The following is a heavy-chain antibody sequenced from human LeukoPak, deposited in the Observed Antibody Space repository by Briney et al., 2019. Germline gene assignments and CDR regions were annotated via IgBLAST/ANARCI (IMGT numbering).Heavy chain of an antibody. CDR2: ISAYNGNT. Sequence: ASVKVSCKASGYTFTSYGISWVRQAPGQGLEWMGWISAYNGNTNYAQKLQGRVTMTTDTSTSTAYMELRSLRSDDTAVYYCAREMVVTAIPYYYYGMDVWGQGTTVTVSS. CDR3: AREMVVTAIPYYYYGMDV. D-gene: IGHD2-21*02. J-gene: IGHJ6*02. CDR1: GYTFTSYG. V-gene: IGHV1-18*01.